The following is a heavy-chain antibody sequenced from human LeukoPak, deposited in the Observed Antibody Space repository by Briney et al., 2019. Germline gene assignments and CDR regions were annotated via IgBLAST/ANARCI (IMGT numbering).Heavy chain of an antibody. V-gene: IGHV3-20*04. CDR2: INWNGGST. D-gene: IGHD6-13*01. CDR3: ARGGVSSSWYSDAFDI. CDR1: GFTFDDYG. Sequence: RPGGSLRLSCAASGFTFDDYGMSWVRQAPGKGLEWVSGINWNGGSTGYADSVKGRFTISRDNAKNSLYLQMNSLRAEDTALYYCARGGVSSSWYSDAFDIWGQGTMVTVSS. J-gene: IGHJ3*02.